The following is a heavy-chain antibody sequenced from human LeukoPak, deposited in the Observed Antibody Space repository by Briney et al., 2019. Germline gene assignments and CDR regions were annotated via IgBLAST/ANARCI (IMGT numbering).Heavy chain of an antibody. D-gene: IGHD6-6*01. CDR1: GLSFSTYT. CDR3: ARELIAVRTFDY. Sequence: GGSLRLSCAASGLSFSTYTMNWVRQAPGKGLDWVSYISSSSSTIYYADSVKGRFTISRDNAENSLYLQMNSLRAEDTAVYYCARELIAVRTFDYWGQGALVTVSS. J-gene: IGHJ4*02. V-gene: IGHV3-48*04. CDR2: ISSSSSTI.